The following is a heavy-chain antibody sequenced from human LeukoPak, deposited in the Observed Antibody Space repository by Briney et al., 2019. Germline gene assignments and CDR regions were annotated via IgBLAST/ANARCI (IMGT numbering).Heavy chain of an antibody. D-gene: IGHD3-16*01. Sequence: SETLSLTCTVSGGSVSSGSYYWSWIRQPPGKGLEWIGYIYYSGSTNCNPSLKSRVTISVDTSKNQFSLKLSSVTAADTAVYYCARGGRYDYVIDYWGQGTLVTVSS. V-gene: IGHV4-61*01. J-gene: IGHJ4*02. CDR2: IYYSGST. CDR3: ARGGRYDYVIDY. CDR1: GGSVSSGSYY.